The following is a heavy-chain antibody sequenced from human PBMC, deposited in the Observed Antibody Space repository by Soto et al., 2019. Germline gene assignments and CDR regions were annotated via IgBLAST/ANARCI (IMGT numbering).Heavy chain of an antibody. CDR1: GFTFDDYA. D-gene: IGHD3-22*01. CDR3: AKDVMSSGYYHGLDS. CDR2: ISWNSGSI. V-gene: IGHV3-9*01. Sequence: EVQLVESGGDLVQPGRSLRLSCAASGFTFDDYAMHWVRQAPGKGLEWVSRISWNSGSIGYADSVKGRFTISRDNAKNSLYLQMNSLRAEDTALYYCAKDVMSSGYYHGLDSWGQGTLVTVSS. J-gene: IGHJ4*02.